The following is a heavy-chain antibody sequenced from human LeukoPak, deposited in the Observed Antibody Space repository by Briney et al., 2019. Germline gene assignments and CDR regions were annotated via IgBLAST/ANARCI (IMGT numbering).Heavy chain of an antibody. CDR3: ARGTYCVPDCYSRPFFDY. CDR1: GYTFTGYY. D-gene: IGHD2-21*02. J-gene: IGHJ4*02. V-gene: IGHV1-2*02. CDR2: INCNSGGT. Sequence: GASVKLSCKASGYTFTGYYIHWVRQAPGQGLEWMGWINCNSGGTKYAQKFQGRVTMTRDTSISTPYMELSTLRSDDKAVYYCARGTYCVPDCYSRPFFDYWGQGTLVTVSS.